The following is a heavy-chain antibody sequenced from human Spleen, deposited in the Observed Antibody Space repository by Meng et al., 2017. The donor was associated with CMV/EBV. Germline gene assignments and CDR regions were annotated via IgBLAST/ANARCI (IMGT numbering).Heavy chain of an antibody. V-gene: IGHV1-2*02. J-gene: IGHJ1*01. CDR2: VSPNSDGT. CDR3: ASGRGYCNDGLCYTYEYLQH. Sequence: ASVKVSCKASGDTFTDYYIHWVRQAPGQGLEWMGWVSPNSDGTKYAQKFQGRVTMTRDTSISTAYMELSSLRSDDTAVYYCASGRGYCNDGLCYTYEYLQHWGQGTLATVSS. CDR1: GDTFTDYY. D-gene: IGHD2-8*01.